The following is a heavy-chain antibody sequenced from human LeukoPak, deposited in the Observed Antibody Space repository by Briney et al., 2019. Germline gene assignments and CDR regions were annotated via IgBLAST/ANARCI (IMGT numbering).Heavy chain of an antibody. CDR1: GDSLSTYY. V-gene: IGHV4-59*01. D-gene: IGHD4-23*01. CDR2: IYYSGST. J-gene: IGHJ4*02. CDR3: ARGMRGFPVVFGF. Sequence: SETLPLTCTVSGDSLSTYYWSWIRQPPGKGLEWIGYIYYSGSTNYNPSPKSRVTISVDTSKNQFSLRLRSVTAADTAVYYCARGMRGFPVVFGFWGQGTLVTVSS.